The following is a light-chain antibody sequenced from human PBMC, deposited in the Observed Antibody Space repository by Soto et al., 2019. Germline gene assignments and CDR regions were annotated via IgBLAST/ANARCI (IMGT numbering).Light chain of an antibody. V-gene: IGKV3-20*01. CDR3: PHYAASQWT. Sequence: EVVLTQSPGTLSLSPGEGATLSCRASQSVVANYLAWYHQKPGQAPRLLIHSASIRATGIPDRFSGSGSGTAFTHTISSLEPEDFAVYYCPHYAASQWTFGQGTKVKLK. CDR1: QSVVANY. CDR2: SAS. J-gene: IGKJ1*01.